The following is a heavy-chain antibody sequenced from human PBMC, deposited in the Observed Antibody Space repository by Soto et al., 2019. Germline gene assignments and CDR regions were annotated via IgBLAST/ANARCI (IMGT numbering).Heavy chain of an antibody. V-gene: IGHV1-3*04. Sequence: QVQLVQSGAEVKKPGASVKVSCKASGYTFSNYAIHWVRQAPGQTLEWMGRINTANGNTKYAQNFQGRVSITRDTSASTAYMELSSLRSEDTAVYYCARVFYYDGSGYQGDDWGQGTLVTVYS. CDR2: INTANGNT. CDR3: ARVFYYDGSGYQGDD. J-gene: IGHJ4*02. D-gene: IGHD3-22*01. CDR1: GYTFSNYA.